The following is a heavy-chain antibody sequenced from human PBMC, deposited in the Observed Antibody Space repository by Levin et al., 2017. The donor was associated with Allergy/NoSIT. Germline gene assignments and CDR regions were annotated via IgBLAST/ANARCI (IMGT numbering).Heavy chain of an antibody. J-gene: IGHJ6*02. D-gene: IGHD3-10*01. Sequence: GASVKVSCAASGFTFSSFRMHWVRQAPGKGLLWVSLIASDGSGTNYADSVKGRFTVSRDNAKNTLSLQMDSLRAEDTGVYYCARDGGGLAVWGQGTTVTVSS. CDR3: ARDGGGLAV. CDR1: GFTFSSFR. CDR2: IASDGSGT. V-gene: IGHV3-74*01.